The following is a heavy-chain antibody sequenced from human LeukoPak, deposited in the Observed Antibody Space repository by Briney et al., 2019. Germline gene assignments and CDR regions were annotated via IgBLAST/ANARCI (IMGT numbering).Heavy chain of an antibody. J-gene: IGHJ4*02. CDR2: IRYDGSNK. CDR3: AKLFLEWLPSPFDY. Sequence: PGGSLRLSCAASGFTFSSYGMHWVRQAPGKGLEWVAFIRYDGSNKYYADSVKDRFTISRDNSKNTLYLQMNSLRAEDTAVYYCAKLFLEWLPSPFDYWGQGTLVTVSS. D-gene: IGHD3-3*01. V-gene: IGHV3-30*02. CDR1: GFTFSSYG.